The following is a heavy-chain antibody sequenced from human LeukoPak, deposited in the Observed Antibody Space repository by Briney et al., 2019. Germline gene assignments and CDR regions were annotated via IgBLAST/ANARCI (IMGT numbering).Heavy chain of an antibody. D-gene: IGHD6-19*01. V-gene: IGHV6-1*01. CDR1: GDSVSSNSAA. CDR2: TYYRSKRYN. CDR3: ARAIQWLSYYFDY. Sequence: SQTLSLTFVISGDSVSSNSAAWNWIRQSASRGLEWLGSTYYRSKRYNDYAVSVKSRITINPDTSKNQFSLQLNSVTPEDTAVYYCARAIQWLSYYFDYWGQGTLVTVSS. J-gene: IGHJ4*02.